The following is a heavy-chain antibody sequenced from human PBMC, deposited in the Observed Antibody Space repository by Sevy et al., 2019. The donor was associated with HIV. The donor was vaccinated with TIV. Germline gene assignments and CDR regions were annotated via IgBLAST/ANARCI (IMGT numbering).Heavy chain of an antibody. CDR2: ISKEGTET. V-gene: IGHV3-30-3*01. CDR1: GFAFSTHA. J-gene: IGHJ4*01. D-gene: IGHD1-26*01. CDR3: ARDGGYSIKWYPLY. Sequence: GGSLRLSCAASGFAFSTHAMHWVRQAPGKGLEWVAVISKEGTETFYAAPVEGRFPISRDNSKNRLSLQINSLKPEETAVYYCARDGGYSIKWYPLYWGHGTLVTVSS.